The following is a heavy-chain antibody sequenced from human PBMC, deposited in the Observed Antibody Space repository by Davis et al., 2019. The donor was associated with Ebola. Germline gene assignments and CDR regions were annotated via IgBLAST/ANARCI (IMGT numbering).Heavy chain of an antibody. J-gene: IGHJ4*02. CDR2: ISAYNGNT. V-gene: IGHV1-18*01. D-gene: IGHD2-2*01. Sequence: ASVKVSCKASGYTFTTYGNSWVRQAPGRGLEWMGWISAYNGNTNYAQKLQGRVTMTTDPSTTTAYMDLRSLRSDDTAVYYCARLAVPGLFDYWGQGTLVTVSS. CDR1: GYTFTTYG. CDR3: ARLAVPGLFDY.